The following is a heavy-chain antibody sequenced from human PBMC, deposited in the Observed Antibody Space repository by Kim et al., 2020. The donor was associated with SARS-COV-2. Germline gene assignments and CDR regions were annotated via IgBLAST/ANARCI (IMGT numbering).Heavy chain of an antibody. J-gene: IGHJ4*02. CDR3: ARGSFASGRPRVAVNSGWSYYFDY. D-gene: IGHD6-19*01. V-gene: IGHV1-46*01. Sequence: ASVKVSCKASGYTFTSYYMHWVRQAPGQGLEWMGIINPSGGSTSYAQKFQGRVTMTRDTSTSTVYMELSSLRSEDTAVYYCARGSFASGRPRVAVNSGWSYYFDYWGQGTLVTVSS. CDR2: INPSGGST. CDR1: GYTFTSYY.